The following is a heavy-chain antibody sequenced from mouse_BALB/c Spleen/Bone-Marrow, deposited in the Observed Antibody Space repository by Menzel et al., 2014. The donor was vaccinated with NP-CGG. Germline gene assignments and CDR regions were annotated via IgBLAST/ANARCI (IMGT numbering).Heavy chain of an antibody. CDR1: GYSIXSGYG. CDR2: IHYSGST. J-gene: IGHJ2*01. CDR3: VRETTVVADFDY. Sequence: ESGPDLVKPSQSLSLTCTVAGYSIXSGYGWHWIRQFPGNKLEWMGYIHYSGSTNYNPSLQSRISITRDTSKNQFFLQLNSVTTEDTATYYCVRETTVVADFDYWGQGTTLTVSS. D-gene: IGHD1-1*01. V-gene: IGHV3-1*02.